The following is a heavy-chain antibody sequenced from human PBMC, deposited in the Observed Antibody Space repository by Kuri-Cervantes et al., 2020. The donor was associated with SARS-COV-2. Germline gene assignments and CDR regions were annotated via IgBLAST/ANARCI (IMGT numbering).Heavy chain of an antibody. CDR1: GGSISSYY. Sequence: ESLKISCTVSGGSISSYYWSWIRQPPGKGLEWIGYIYYSGSTNYNPSLKSRVTISVDTSKNQFSLRLSSVTAADTAVYYCATRFLEWDYWGQGTLVTVSS. CDR2: IYYSGST. V-gene: IGHV4-59*08. D-gene: IGHD3-3*01. J-gene: IGHJ4*02. CDR3: ATRFLEWDY.